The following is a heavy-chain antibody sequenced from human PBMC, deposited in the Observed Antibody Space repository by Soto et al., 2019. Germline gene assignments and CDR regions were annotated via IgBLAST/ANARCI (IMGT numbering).Heavy chain of an antibody. V-gene: IGHV5-51*01. CDR1: GYDVMNYW. J-gene: IGHJ3*02. CDR3: ARFRAPRRQITSMSFDX. CDR2: IYTGDLDI. Sequence: GEALKISCKASGYDVMNYWIAWVRQTPGRGVEWMVMIYTGDLDISYNRSFRGRVTISANKCTTTAFVQWGSLKASDSAIYYCARFRAPRRQITSMSFDXWGLGTLVTVS.